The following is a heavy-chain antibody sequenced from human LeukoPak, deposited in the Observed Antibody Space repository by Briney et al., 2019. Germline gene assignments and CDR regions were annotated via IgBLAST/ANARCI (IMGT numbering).Heavy chain of an antibody. V-gene: IGHV3-7*01. CDR1: GFSFSRYW. CDR2: INQDGSEK. Sequence: PGGSLRLSCAASGFSFSRYWMSWARQAPGKGLEWVANINQDGSEKYYVDSVKGRFTISRDNAKNSLYLQMNSLRDEDTAVYYCARDSQALEWELLSYYFDYWGQGTLVTVSS. CDR3: ARDSQALEWELLSYYFDY. J-gene: IGHJ4*02. D-gene: IGHD1-26*01.